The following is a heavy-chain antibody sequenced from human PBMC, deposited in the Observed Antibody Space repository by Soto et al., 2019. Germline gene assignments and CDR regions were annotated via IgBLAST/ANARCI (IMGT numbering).Heavy chain of an antibody. CDR2: THHSRGT. D-gene: IGHD6-13*01. V-gene: IGHV4-4*02. J-gene: IGHJ4*01. Sequence: VSQTPGKGLEFIGETHHSRGTNYNPSLRSRVTMSLDKSKNQLSLILYSVTAADTGAYYCARYSAASGTYYFDYWGQGILVTVYS. CDR3: ARYSAASGTYYFDY.